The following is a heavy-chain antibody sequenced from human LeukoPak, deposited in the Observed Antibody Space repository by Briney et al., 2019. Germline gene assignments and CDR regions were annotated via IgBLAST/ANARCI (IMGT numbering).Heavy chain of an antibody. CDR3: ARVEDWFDP. V-gene: IGHV4-34*01. Sequence: PSETLSLTCAVYGGSCSGYYWSWIRQPPGKGLEWIGEINHSGSTNYNPSLKSRVTISVDTSKNQFSLKLSSVTAADTAVYYCARVEDWFDPWGQGTLVTVSS. CDR2: INHSGST. CDR1: GGSCSGYY. J-gene: IGHJ5*02.